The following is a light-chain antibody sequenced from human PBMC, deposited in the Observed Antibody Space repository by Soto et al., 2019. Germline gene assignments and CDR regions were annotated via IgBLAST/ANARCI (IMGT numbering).Light chain of an antibody. V-gene: IGKV1-39*01. CDR1: QSITTS. CDR2: GAS. CDR3: QQYNDWPT. Sequence: DIQLTQSPSSLSASVGDRLTITCRASQSITTSLNWYQQTPGKAPKVLIFGASNLQSGVPSRFSGSGSGTEFTLTISSLQSEDFAVYYCQQYNDWPTFGQGTKVDIK. J-gene: IGKJ1*01.